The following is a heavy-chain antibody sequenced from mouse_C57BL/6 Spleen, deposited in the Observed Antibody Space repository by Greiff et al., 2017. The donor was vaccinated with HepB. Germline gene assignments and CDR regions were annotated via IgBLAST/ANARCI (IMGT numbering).Heavy chain of an antibody. D-gene: IGHD1-1*01. CDR2: IDPSSGYT. J-gene: IGHJ1*03. V-gene: IGHV1-4*01. CDR1: GYTFTSYT. Sequence: QVHVKQSGAELARPGASVKMSCKASGYTFTSYTMHWVKQRPGQGLEWIGYIDPSSGYTKYNQKFKDKATLTADKSSSTAYMQLSSLTSEDSAVYYCATYYYGSSWYFDVWGTGTTVTVSS. CDR3: ATYYYGSSWYFDV.